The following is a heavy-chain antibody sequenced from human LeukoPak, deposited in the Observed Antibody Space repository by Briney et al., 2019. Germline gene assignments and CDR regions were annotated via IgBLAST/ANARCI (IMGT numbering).Heavy chain of an antibody. CDR2: IYYTGNT. Sequence: PSETLSLTCTLSGGSISSYYWSWIRQPPGKGLEWIGYIYYTGNTNYNPSLKSRVTMSVDTSKNQFSLKLSSVTAADTAMYYCASMLGVGYSFGHGAYDFWGQGTLVTVSS. D-gene: IGHD5-18*01. CDR3: ASMLGVGYSFGHGAYDF. CDR1: GGSISSYY. V-gene: IGHV4-59*08. J-gene: IGHJ4*02.